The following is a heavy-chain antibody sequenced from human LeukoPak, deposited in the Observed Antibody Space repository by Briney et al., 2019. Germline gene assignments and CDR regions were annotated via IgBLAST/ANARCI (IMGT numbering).Heavy chain of an antibody. V-gene: IGHV4-61*02. CDR3: ARDLFVGAYVVRGPTDI. CDR2: IYTSGST. J-gene: IGHJ3*02. Sequence: SQTLSLTCTVSGGSISSGSYYWSWIRQPAGKGLEWIGRIYTSGSTNYNPSLKSRVTISVDTSKNQFSLKLSSVTAADTAVYYCARDLFVGAYVVRGPTDIWGQGTMVTVSS. CDR1: GGSISSGSYY. D-gene: IGHD3-10*01.